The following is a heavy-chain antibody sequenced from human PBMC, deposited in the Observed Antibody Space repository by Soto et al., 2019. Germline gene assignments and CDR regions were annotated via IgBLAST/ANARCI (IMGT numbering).Heavy chain of an antibody. CDR1: GDTFSSYA. J-gene: IGHJ4*02. CDR2: IIPIFGTA. Sequence: QVQLVQSGAEVKKPGSSVKVSCKASGDTFSSYAISWVRQAPGQGLEWMGGIIPIFGTANYAQKFQGRVTITADESTSTAYMELSSLRSEDTAVYYCARLYSSGWYVNYFDYWGQGTLVTVSS. CDR3: ARLYSSGWYVNYFDY. D-gene: IGHD6-19*01. V-gene: IGHV1-69*12.